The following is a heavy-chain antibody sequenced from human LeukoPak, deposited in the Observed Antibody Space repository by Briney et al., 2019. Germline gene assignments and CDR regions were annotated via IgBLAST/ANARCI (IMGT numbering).Heavy chain of an antibody. Sequence: SGPTLVNPTAALTLTCTFSGFSLSTSGMCVSWIRQPPGKALQWLARIDWDDDKYYSTSLETRLTISKDTSNNQVVLTMTNMDPVDTATYYCAHSGVSTFLFDYWGQGTLVTVSS. V-gene: IGHV2-70*12. CDR2: IDWDDDK. D-gene: IGHD2/OR15-2a*01. J-gene: IGHJ4*02. CDR3: AHSGVSTFLFDY. CDR1: GFSLSTSGMC.